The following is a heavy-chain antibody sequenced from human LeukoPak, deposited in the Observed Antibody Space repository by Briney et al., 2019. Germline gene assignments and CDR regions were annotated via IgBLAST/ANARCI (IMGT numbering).Heavy chain of an antibody. J-gene: IGHJ4*02. CDR1: GYTLSNYY. Sequence: ASVKVSCKASGYTLSNYYMKWVRQAPGQGLEWTGIINPVGGSTSYAQKFQGRVTMTRDTSTSTVYMELSSLRYEDTAVYYCARGYSYDSVLDYWGQGTLVTVSS. D-gene: IGHD5-18*01. CDR2: INPVGGST. CDR3: ARGYSYDSVLDY. V-gene: IGHV1-46*01.